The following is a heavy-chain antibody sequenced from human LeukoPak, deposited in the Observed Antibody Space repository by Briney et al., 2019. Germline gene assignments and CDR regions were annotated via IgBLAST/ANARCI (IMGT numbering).Heavy chain of an antibody. CDR2: ISSSSSYT. J-gene: IGHJ4*02. CDR3: ARVALDYDILTGYYIPVFDY. CDR1: GFTFSDYY. V-gene: IGHV3-11*06. Sequence: GGSLRLSCAASGFTFSDYYMSWIRQAPGKGLEWVSYISSSSSYTNYADSVKGRFTISRDNAKNPLYLQMNSLRAEDTAVYYCARVALDYDILTGYYIPVFDYWGQGTLVTVSS. D-gene: IGHD3-9*01.